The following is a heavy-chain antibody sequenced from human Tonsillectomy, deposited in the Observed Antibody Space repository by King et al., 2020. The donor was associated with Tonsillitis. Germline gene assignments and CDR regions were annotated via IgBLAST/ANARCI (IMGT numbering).Heavy chain of an antibody. J-gene: IGHJ3*02. CDR3: PKDWMGAPYDAFDI. D-gene: IGHD1-26*01. Sequence: VQLVESGGGVVQPGRSLRLSCAASGFTFSSYGMHWVRQAPGKGLEWVAVISNDGSNKYYADSVKGRFSISRDNSKNTLYLQMNSLRDEDTAVYYCPKDWMGAPYDAFDIWGQGTMVTVSS. V-gene: IGHV3-30*18. CDR2: ISNDGSNK. CDR1: GFTFSSYG.